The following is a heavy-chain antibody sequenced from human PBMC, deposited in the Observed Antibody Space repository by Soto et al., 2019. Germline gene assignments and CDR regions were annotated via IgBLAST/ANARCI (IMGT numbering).Heavy chain of an antibody. V-gene: IGHV3-33*01. Sequence: QVQLVESGGGVVQPGRSLRLSCAASGFTFSSYGMHWVRQAPGKGLEWVAVIWYDGSNKYYADSVKGRFTISRDNSKNPLYLQMNRLRAEDTAVYYCAREFTADYYDSSGYYFGLDYWGQGTLVTVSS. CDR3: AREFTADYYDSSGYYFGLDY. CDR2: IWYDGSNK. J-gene: IGHJ4*02. D-gene: IGHD3-22*01. CDR1: GFTFSSYG.